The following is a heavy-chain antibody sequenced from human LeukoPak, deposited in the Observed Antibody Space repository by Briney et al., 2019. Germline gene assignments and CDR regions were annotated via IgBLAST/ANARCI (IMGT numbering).Heavy chain of an antibody. CDR3: ARDPRIAATNYYYYGMDV. Sequence: SETLSLTCAVYGGSFSGYYWSWIRQPPGKGLEWIGEINHSRSTNYNPSLKSRVTISVDTSKNQFSLKLSSVTAADTAVYYCARDPRIAATNYYYYGMDVWGKGTTVTVSS. CDR1: GGSFSGYY. J-gene: IGHJ6*04. V-gene: IGHV4-34*01. CDR2: INHSRST. D-gene: IGHD6-13*01.